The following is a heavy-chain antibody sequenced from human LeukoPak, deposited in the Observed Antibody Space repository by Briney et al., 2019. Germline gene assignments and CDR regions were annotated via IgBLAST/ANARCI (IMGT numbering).Heavy chain of an antibody. CDR2: INHSGST. CDR1: GGSFSGYY. CDR3: ARDYYDSSGYIDY. J-gene: IGHJ4*02. V-gene: IGHV4-34*01. D-gene: IGHD3-22*01. Sequence: SETLSLTCAVYGGSFSGYYWSWIRQPPGKGLEWIGEINHSGSTNYNPSLKSRVTISVDTSKNQFSLKLSSVTAADTAVYYCARDYYDSSGYIDYWGQGTLVTVSS.